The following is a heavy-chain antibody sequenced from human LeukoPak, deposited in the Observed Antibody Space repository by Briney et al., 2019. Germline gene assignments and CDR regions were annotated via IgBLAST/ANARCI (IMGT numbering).Heavy chain of an antibody. CDR3: AKDVTLVRGGLFDY. V-gene: IGHV3-7*01. CDR2: IKQDGSEK. D-gene: IGHD3-10*01. CDR1: GFTFSTYW. J-gene: IGHJ4*02. Sequence: GGSLRLSCPASGFTFSTYWMNWVRQAPGKGLEWVANIKQDGSEKYYVDSVKGRFTISRDNAKNSLYLQMNSLRAEDTAVYYCAKDVTLVRGGLFDYWGQGTLVTVSS.